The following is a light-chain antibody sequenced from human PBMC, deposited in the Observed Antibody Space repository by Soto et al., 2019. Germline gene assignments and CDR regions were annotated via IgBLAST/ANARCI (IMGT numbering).Light chain of an antibody. Sequence: SYELTQPPSVSVAPGQTARITCGGNNIGRKSVHWYQQRPGQAPVVVVYDDSERPSGIPERFSGSNSGNTATLAINRVEDGDEADYYCQVWDSDSDQYVFGIGTKVTVL. CDR3: QVWDSDSDQYV. J-gene: IGLJ1*01. CDR2: DDS. CDR1: NIGRKS. V-gene: IGLV3-21*02.